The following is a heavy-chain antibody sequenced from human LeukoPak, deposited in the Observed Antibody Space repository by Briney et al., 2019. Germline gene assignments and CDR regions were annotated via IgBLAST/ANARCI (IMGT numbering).Heavy chain of an antibody. CDR1: GGSISNYY. D-gene: IGHD2-8*01. CDR2: IYYNGNT. Sequence: SQTLSLTCTVSGGSISNYYWTWIRQPPGKGLEYIGYIYYNGNTNYNPSLKSRVTISVDTSKNQFSLKLSSVTAADTAVYYCARAYCTNGVCYWFDPWGQGTLVTVSS. J-gene: IGHJ5*02. CDR3: ARAYCTNGVCYWFDP. V-gene: IGHV4-59*08.